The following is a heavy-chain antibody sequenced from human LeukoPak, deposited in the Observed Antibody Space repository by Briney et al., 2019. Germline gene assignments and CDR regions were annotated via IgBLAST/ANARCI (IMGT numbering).Heavy chain of an antibody. Sequence: SETLSLTCAVYGGSFSGYYWSWIRQPPGKGLEWIGEINHSGSTNYNPSLKSRVTISVDTSKNQFSLKLSSVTAADTAVYYCARRLMTTVTTARRSGWYFDLWGRGTLVTVSS. D-gene: IGHD4-17*01. CDR1: GGSFSGYY. J-gene: IGHJ2*01. CDR2: INHSGST. V-gene: IGHV4-34*01. CDR3: ARRLMTTVTTARRSGWYFDL.